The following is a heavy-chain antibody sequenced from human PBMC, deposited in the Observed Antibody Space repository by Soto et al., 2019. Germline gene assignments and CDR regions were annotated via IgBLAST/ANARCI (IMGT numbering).Heavy chain of an antibody. CDR2: INHSGST. V-gene: IGHV4-34*01. J-gene: IGHJ6*03. D-gene: IGHD2-21*01. CDR3: ARGKFGFSYYYYYYLDV. Sequence: QVQLHQWGAGLLKPSETLSLTCAVYDGSFSDYYWTWIRQSPGKGLEWIGEINHSGSTSYKSSLKSRVTISIDTSNNQFSLKLTSVTASDTAVYYCARGKFGFSYYYYYYLDVWGKGTTVTVSS. CDR1: DGSFSDYY.